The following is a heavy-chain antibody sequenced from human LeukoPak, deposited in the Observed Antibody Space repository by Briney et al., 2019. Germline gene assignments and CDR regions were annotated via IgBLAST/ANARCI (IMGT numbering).Heavy chain of an antibody. CDR1: GGSVSSYY. CDR2: IYYSGST. Sequence: SETLSLTCTVSGGSVSSYYWSWIRQPPGKGLEWIGYIYYSGSTNYNPSLKSRVTISVDTPKNQLSLKLNSVTAADTAVFYCARGGSGYSLDYWGQGTLVTVSS. CDR3: ARGGSGYSLDY. V-gene: IGHV4-59*08. J-gene: IGHJ4*02. D-gene: IGHD3-22*01.